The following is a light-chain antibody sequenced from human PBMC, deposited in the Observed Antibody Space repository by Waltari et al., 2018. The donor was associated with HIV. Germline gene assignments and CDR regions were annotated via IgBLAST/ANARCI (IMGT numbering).Light chain of an antibody. CDR3: DSYAGSNNWV. V-gene: IGLV2-8*01. J-gene: IGLJ3*02. Sequence: QSALTQPPSASGSPGQSVTISCTGTSSDIGGYNYVSWYQQHPDKAPKLLIYEVSKRPSGVPDLFSGSKSGNAAFRTVSGLQAGDEANYYGDSYAGSNNWVFGGGTKLTV. CDR2: EVS. CDR1: SSDIGGYNY.